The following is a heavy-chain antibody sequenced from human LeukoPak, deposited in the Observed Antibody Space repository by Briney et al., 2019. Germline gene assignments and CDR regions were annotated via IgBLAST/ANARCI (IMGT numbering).Heavy chain of an antibody. CDR3: AVSGRHFSGY. Sequence: GGSLRLSCAASGFIFSNYAMSWVRQAPGKGLEWVSVISGSGGSTYYADSVKGRFTISRDNYKNTLYLQMNSLRVEDTAVYYCAVSGRHFSGYWGQGTLVTVSS. J-gene: IGHJ4*02. CDR1: GFIFSNYA. D-gene: IGHD1-26*01. CDR2: ISGSGGST. V-gene: IGHV3-23*01.